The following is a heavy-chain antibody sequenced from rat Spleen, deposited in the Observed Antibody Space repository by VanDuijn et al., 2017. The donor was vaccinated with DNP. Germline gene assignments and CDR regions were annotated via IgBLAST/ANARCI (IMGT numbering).Heavy chain of an antibody. CDR3: TTDRGTDYAMDA. CDR2: ISYDGGST. J-gene: IGHJ4*01. Sequence: EVQLVESGGGLVQPGRSLKLSCAASGFTFSDYYMAWVRQAPTKGLEWVASISYDGGSTYYRDSVKGRFTISRDNAKSSLYLQMDSLRSEDTATYYCTTDRGTDYAMDAWGQGTSVTVSS. D-gene: IGHD4-3*01. CDR1: GFTFSDYY. V-gene: IGHV5-20*01.